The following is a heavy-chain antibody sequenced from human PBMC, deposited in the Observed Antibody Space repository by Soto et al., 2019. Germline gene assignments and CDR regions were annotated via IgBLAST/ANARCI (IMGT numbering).Heavy chain of an antibody. CDR3: ARGSTMVGLMDYYSGMDV. CDR2: INHSGST. J-gene: IGHJ6*02. D-gene: IGHD2-8*01. CDR1: GGSFSGYY. V-gene: IGHV4-34*01. Sequence: SETLSLTCAVYGGSFSGYYWSWIRQPPGKGLEWIGEINHSGSTNYNPSLKSRVTISVDTSKNQFSLKLSSVTAADTAVYYCARGSTMVGLMDYYSGMDVWGQGTTVTVSS.